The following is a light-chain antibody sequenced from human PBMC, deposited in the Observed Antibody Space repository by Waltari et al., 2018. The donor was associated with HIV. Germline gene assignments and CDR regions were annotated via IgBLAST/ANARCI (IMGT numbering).Light chain of an antibody. Sequence: QSALPQPHSPSGSPGTSVPISCTDIRSQVGGSNYVYRYHQHQHHPGKAPKRMIYGVSNRPSGVPDRFSGSRSGNTASLTVSGLQAEDEADYFCSSYAGSKNLVVFGGGTKLTVL. CDR1: RSQVGGSNY. CDR2: GVS. V-gene: IGLV2-8*01. J-gene: IGLJ2*01. CDR3: SSYAGSKNLVV.